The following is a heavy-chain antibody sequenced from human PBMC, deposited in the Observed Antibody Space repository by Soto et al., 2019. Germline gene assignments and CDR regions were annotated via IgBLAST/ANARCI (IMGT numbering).Heavy chain of an antibody. D-gene: IGHD4-17*01. Sequence: SETLSLTCTVSGGSIGYYYWTWIRQPPGKGLEWIGFIYYGGSTNYNPSLKSRVTMSVDTSKNRFSLKLTSVTAADTAVYYCARERGVTTNDAFDVWGRGAMVTVSS. V-gene: IGHV4-59*01. CDR3: ARERGVTTNDAFDV. J-gene: IGHJ3*01. CDR1: GGSIGYYY. CDR2: IYYGGST.